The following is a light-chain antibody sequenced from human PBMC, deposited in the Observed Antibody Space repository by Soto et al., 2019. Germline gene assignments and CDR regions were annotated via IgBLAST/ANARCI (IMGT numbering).Light chain of an antibody. CDR1: SSDVGGYNY. Sequence: QSVLTQPPSASGSPGRSATISCTGTSSDVGGYNYVSWYQQHPGKAPKLMIYEVNKRPSGVPDRFSGSKSGNTASLTVSGLQAEDEADYYCSSYAGSNNLGVFGTGTKVTVL. CDR3: SSYAGSNNLGV. J-gene: IGLJ1*01. CDR2: EVN. V-gene: IGLV2-8*01.